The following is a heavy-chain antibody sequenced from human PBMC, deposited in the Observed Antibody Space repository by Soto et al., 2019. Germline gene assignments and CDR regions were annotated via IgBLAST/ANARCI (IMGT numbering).Heavy chain of an antibody. CDR1: GGSISSSSYY. V-gene: IGHV4-39*01. J-gene: IGHJ4*02. Sequence: SETLSLTCTVSGGSISSSSYYWGWIRQPPGKGLEWIGSIYYSGSTYYNPSLKSRVTISVDTSKNQFSLKLSSVTAADTAVYYCARFGVVPAATKEKTFDYWGQGALVTVSS. CDR3: ARFGVVPAATKEKTFDY. D-gene: IGHD2-2*01. CDR2: IYYSGST.